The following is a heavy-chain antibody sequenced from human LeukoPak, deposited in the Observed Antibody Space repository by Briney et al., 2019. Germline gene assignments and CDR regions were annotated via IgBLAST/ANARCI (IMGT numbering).Heavy chain of an antibody. J-gene: IGHJ5*02. V-gene: IGHV1-46*01. Sequence: GASVKVSCKASGYTFTSYYMHWVRQAPGQGLEWMGIINPSGGSTSYAQKFQGRVTMTRDTSTSTVYMGLSSLRSEDTAVYYCARDLGATFDFWSGYPYNWFDPWGQGTLVTVSS. CDR1: GYTFTSYY. CDR2: INPSGGST. CDR3: ARDLGATFDFWSGYPYNWFDP. D-gene: IGHD3-3*01.